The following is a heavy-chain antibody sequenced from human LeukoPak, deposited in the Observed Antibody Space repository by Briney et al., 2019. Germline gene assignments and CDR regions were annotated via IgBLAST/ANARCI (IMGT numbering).Heavy chain of an antibody. CDR1: GYSFSSYW. CDR3: ARPGRATVTRLDY. Sequence: GESPKISCKGSGYSFSSYWIGWVRQMPGKGLEWMGIIYLGDSETRYSPSFQGQVTISADKYISTAFLQWSSLKASDTAMYYCARPGRATVTRLDYWGQGTLVAV. V-gene: IGHV5-51*01. J-gene: IGHJ4*02. D-gene: IGHD4-17*01. CDR2: IYLGDSET.